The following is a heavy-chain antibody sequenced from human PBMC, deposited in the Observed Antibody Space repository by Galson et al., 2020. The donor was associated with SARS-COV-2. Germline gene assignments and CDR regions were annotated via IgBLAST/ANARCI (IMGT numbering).Heavy chain of an antibody. CDR2: VYTTGGT. CDR1: GDSINNGAFY. D-gene: IGHD7-27*01. V-gene: IGHV4-61*02. CDR3: ARERTGRRWFDP. J-gene: IGHJ5*02. Sequence: SETLSLTCTVSGDSINNGAFYWTWIRQPAGKGLEWIGRVYTTGGTDYNPSLKSRVSISADTSKNQFSLRLTSVTAADTATYYCARERTGRRWFDPWGQGTLVTVSS.